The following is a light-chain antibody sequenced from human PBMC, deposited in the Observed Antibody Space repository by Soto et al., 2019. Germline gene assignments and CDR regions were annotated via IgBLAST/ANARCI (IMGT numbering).Light chain of an antibody. CDR1: SRDVGGYNY. CDR3: FSHRRGDSHV. Sequence: QSALTQPASVSGTPAQSISISCTGTSRDVGGYNYVSWYQQYPGKAPKLMIYGVTNRPSGVSNRFSGSKTGNTASLTISGLQAEDEAYYYCFSHRRGDSHVFGTGTKVTVL. V-gene: IGLV2-14*01. J-gene: IGLJ1*01. CDR2: GVT.